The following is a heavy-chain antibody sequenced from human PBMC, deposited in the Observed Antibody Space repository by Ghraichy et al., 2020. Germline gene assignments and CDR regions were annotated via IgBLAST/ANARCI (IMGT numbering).Heavy chain of an antibody. CDR2: IYPGDSDT. D-gene: IGHD3-10*01. CDR3: ARKLGGYYGSGSYYHFDY. J-gene: IGHJ4*02. CDR1: GYSFTSYW. V-gene: IGHV5-51*01. Sequence: GESLNISCKGSGYSFTSYWIGWVRQMPGKGLEWMGIIYPGDSDTRYSPSFQGQVTISADKSISTAYLQWSSLKASDTAMYYCARKLGGYYGSGSYYHFDYWGQGTLVTVSS.